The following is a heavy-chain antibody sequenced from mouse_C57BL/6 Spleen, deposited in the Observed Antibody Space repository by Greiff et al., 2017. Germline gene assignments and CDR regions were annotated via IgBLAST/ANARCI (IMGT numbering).Heavy chain of an antibody. V-gene: IGHV14-1*01. J-gene: IGHJ1*03. CDR2: IDPEDGDT. Sequence: EVQLQQSGAELVRPGASVKLSCTASGFNIKDYYMHWVKQRPEQGLEWIGRIDPEDGDTEYAPKFQGKATMTADTSSNPAYLQLSSLTSEDTAVYYCTTCYYYGSSYGYFDVWGTGTTGTVSS. D-gene: IGHD1-1*01. CDR1: GFNIKDYY. CDR3: TTCYYYGSSYGYFDV.